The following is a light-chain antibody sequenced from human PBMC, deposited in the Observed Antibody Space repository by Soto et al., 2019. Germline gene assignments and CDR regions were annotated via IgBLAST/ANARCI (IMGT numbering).Light chain of an antibody. CDR2: DAS. CDR1: QSVSSY. CDR3: QQRSNWPPA. J-gene: IGKJ1*01. Sequence: EIVLTQSPATLSLSPGERATLSCRASQSVSSYLAWYQQKPGQAPRLLIYDASNRATGIPARFSGSGSGTDITLTISSLEPEDFAVYYWQQRSNWPPAFGQGTNVEIK. V-gene: IGKV3-11*01.